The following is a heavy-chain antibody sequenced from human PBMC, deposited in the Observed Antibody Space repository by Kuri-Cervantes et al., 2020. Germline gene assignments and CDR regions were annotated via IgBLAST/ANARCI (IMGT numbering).Heavy chain of an antibody. CDR2: IDWDADE. CDR1: GFSLSTSGMC. CDR3: ARIITGYSSGWFTFDY. J-gene: IGHJ4*02. Sequence: SGPTLVKPTQTLTLTCSISGFSLSTSGMCVTWVRQPPGKALEWLAMIDWDADEYYSTSLKTKLTISRDTSKNQVVLTMTNMDPVDTATYYCARIITGYSSGWFTFDYWGQGTLVTVSS. D-gene: IGHD6-19*01. V-gene: IGHV2-70*20.